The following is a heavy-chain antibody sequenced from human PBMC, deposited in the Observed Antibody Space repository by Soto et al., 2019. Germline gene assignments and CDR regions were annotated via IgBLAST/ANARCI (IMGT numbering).Heavy chain of an antibody. V-gene: IGHV3-9*01. CDR2: ISWNGGNI. CDR3: AKDIYSSSSGQDY. CDR1: GFTFDDYA. D-gene: IGHD6-6*01. J-gene: IGHJ4*02. Sequence: EVQLVESGGGLVQPGRSLRLSCAASGFTFDDYAMHWVRQAPGKGLEWVSGISWNGGNIGYADSVKGRFTISRDNAKNSMFLQMNSLRADDTALYFCAKDIYSSSSGQDYWGQGTPVTVSS.